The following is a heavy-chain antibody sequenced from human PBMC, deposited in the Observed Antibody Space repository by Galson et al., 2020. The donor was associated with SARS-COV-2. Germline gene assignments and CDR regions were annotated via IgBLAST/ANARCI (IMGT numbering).Heavy chain of an antibody. CDR2: IYWDDDT. CDR3: AHRGGVIAFFDY. J-gene: IGHJ4*02. CDR1: ESSLTTSGVG. Sequence: SGPTLVQLTQPLTLPYNFSESSLTTSGVGVGWIRQPPGKALEWLALIYWDDDTRYSPPLKSRLTITKDTSKNQVVLTMTNMDPVDTATYYFAHRGGVIAFFDYWGQGTLVTVSS. D-gene: IGHD3-16*02. V-gene: IGHV2-5*02.